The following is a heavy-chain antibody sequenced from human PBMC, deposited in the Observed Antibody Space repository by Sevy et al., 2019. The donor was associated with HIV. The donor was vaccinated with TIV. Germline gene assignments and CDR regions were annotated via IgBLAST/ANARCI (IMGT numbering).Heavy chain of an antibody. CDR1: GFTFSSYS. Sequence: GGSLRLSCAASGFTFSSYSRNWVRQAPGKGLEWVSSISSSGSYIYYADSVKGRFTISRDNAKNSLYLHMNSLSAEDTSVYDCARVRHNLSSQHEYSSSWGSFDYWGQGTLVTVSS. V-gene: IGHV3-21*01. CDR3: ARVRHNLSSQHEYSSSWGSFDY. CDR2: ISSSGSYI. J-gene: IGHJ4*02. D-gene: IGHD6-13*01.